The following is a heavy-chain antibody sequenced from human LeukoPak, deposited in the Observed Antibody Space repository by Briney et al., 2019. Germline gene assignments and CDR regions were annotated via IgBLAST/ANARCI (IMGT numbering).Heavy chain of an antibody. V-gene: IGHV1-69*13. D-gene: IGHD3-22*01. J-gene: IGHJ4*02. Sequence: SVKVSCKASGGTFSNYAINWVRQAPGQGLEWMGGIIPIFGTANYAQKFQGRVTITADESTSTAYMKLSSLRSEDTAVYYCARGYGDSSGYPLYFDYWGQGTLVTVSS. CDR1: GGTFSNYA. CDR2: IIPIFGTA. CDR3: ARGYGDSSGYPLYFDY.